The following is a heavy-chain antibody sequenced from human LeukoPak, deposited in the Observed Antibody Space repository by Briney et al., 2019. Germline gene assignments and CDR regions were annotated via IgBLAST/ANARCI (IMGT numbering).Heavy chain of an antibody. D-gene: IGHD4-17*01. Sequence: ASVKVSCKVSGYTLTELSMHWVRQAPGKGLEWMGGFDPEDGETIYAQKFQGRVTMTEDTSTDTAYMELSGLRSEDTAVYYCATGGTVTSHAFDIWGQGTMVTVSS. J-gene: IGHJ3*02. CDR2: FDPEDGET. CDR3: ATGGTVTSHAFDI. V-gene: IGHV1-24*01. CDR1: GYTLTELS.